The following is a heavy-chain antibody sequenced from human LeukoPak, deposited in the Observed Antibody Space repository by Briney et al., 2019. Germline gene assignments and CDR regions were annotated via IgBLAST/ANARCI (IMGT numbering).Heavy chain of an antibody. V-gene: IGHV4-38-2*02. D-gene: IGHD1-26*01. CDR3: ARDHVVGATPFDY. Sequence: PSETLSLTCTVSGYSISSGYYWGWIRQPPGKGLEWIGSIYHSGSTYYNPSLKSRVTISVDTSKNQFSLKLSSVTAADTAVYYCARDHVVGATPFDYWGQGTLVTVSS. CDR2: IYHSGST. CDR1: GYSISSGYY. J-gene: IGHJ4*02.